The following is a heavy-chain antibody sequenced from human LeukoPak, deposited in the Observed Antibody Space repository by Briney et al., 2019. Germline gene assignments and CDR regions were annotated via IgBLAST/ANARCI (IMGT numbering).Heavy chain of an antibody. CDR2: IWYDGSNK. V-gene: IGHV3-33*01. CDR1: GFTFSSYG. CDR3: ARRIAAAGLAIYYGMDV. D-gene: IGHD6-13*01. Sequence: PGRSLRLSSAASGFTFSSYGMHWVRQAPGKGLEWVAVIWYDGSNKYYADSVKGRFTISRDNSKNTLYLQMNSLRAEDTAVYYCARRIAAAGLAIYYGMDVWGKGTTVTVSS. J-gene: IGHJ6*04.